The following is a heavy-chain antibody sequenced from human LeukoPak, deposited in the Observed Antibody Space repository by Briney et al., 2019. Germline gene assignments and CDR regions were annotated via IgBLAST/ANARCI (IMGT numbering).Heavy chain of an antibody. V-gene: IGHV3-74*01. Sequence: PGGSLRLSCAASGFTFNSYWMHWVRQAPGKGLVWVSRIATDGRSTTYADSVKGRFTISRDNAKNTLFLQMNSLRVEDTAVYYCGRATSYWYQIDYWGQGTLVTVSS. J-gene: IGHJ4*02. CDR1: GFTFNSYW. D-gene: IGHD2-2*01. CDR3: GRATSYWYQIDY. CDR2: IATDGRST.